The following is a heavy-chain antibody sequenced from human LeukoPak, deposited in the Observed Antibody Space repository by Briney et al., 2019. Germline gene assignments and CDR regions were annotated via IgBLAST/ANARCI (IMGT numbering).Heavy chain of an antibody. D-gene: IGHD1-7*01. CDR2: ISSSATTT. CDR1: GFTFHDYY. Sequence: GSLILSCAASGFTFHDYYMSWIRQAPGKGLEWVSYISSSATTTYYADSVKGRFTISRDNTKKSLYLQLTSLRAEDTAVYYCARANNWNYPYYFDYWGHGTLVTVSS. CDR3: ARANNWNYPYYFDY. J-gene: IGHJ4*01. V-gene: IGHV3-11*01.